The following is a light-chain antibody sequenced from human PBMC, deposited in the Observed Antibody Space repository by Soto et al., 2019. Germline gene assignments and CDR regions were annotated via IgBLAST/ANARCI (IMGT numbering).Light chain of an antibody. V-gene: IGLV1-51*01. Sequence: QSVLTQPPSVFAAPGQKVTISCSGSSSNIGDNYVSWYQQLPGTAPKLLIYDNFKRPSGIPDRFSGSKSGTSATLDITGLLTGDEADSYCGTWDDSLSAGVFGGGTKLTVL. CDR2: DNF. J-gene: IGLJ3*02. CDR3: GTWDDSLSAGV. CDR1: SSNIGDNY.